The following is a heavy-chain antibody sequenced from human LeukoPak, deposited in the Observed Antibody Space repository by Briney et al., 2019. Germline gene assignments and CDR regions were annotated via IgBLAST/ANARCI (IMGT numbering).Heavy chain of an antibody. CDR2: IIPIFGTA. D-gene: IGHD6-13*01. J-gene: IGHJ6*03. CDR3: ATHRDLDSSSWFDYYYYMDV. Sequence: GASVKVSCKASGGTFSSYAISWVRQAPGQGLEWMGGIIPIFGTANHAQKFQGRVTITADESTSTAYMELSSLRSEDTAVYYCATHRDLDSSSWFDYYYYMDVWGKGTTVTVSS. CDR1: GGTFSSYA. V-gene: IGHV1-69*13.